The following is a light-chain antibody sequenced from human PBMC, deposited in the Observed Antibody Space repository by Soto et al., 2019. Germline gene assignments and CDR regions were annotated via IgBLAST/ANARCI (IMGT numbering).Light chain of an antibody. CDR1: QSVSSSY. CDR3: QQYGSSPPWT. CDR2: GAS. Sequence: EIMLKQSPGTLSLTPGERATLSCRASQSVSSSYLAWYQQKPGQAPRLLIYGASNRATGIPDRFSGSGSGTDFTLTISRLEPEDFAVYYCQQYGSSPPWTFGQGTKVDIK. J-gene: IGKJ1*01. V-gene: IGKV3-20*01.